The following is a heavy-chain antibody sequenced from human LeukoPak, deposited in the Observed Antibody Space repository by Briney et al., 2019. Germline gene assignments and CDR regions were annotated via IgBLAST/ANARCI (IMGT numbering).Heavy chain of an antibody. CDR1: GGSISSYY. CDR3: ARLSTWNDGVDAFDI. V-gene: IGHV4-59*12. CDR2: IYYSGST. Sequence: SETLSLTCTVSGGSISSYYWSWIRQPPGKGLEWIGYIYYSGSTYYNPSLKSRVTMSLDTSKNQFSLNLSSVTAADTAVFYCARLSTWNDGVDAFDIWGQGTMVTVSS. J-gene: IGHJ3*02. D-gene: IGHD1-1*01.